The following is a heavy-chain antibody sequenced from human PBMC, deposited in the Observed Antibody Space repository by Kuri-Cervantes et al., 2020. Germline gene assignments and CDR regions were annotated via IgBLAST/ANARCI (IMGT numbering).Heavy chain of an antibody. D-gene: IGHD5-24*01. CDR3: ARLRRDGYNSDY. Sequence: SETLSLTCTVSGGSISGSYWSWIRQPPGKGLEWIGYIYHSGSTYYNPSLKSRVTISVDRSKNQFSLKLSSVTAADTAVYYCARLRRDGYNSDYWGQGTLVTVSS. CDR1: GGSISGSY. V-gene: IGHV4-59*04. CDR2: IYHSGST. J-gene: IGHJ4*02.